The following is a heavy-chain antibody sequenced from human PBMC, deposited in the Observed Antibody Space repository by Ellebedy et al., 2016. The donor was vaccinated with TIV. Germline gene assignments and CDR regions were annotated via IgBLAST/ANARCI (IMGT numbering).Heavy chain of an antibody. CDR2: INPNSGGT. J-gene: IGHJ3*02. CDR1: GYTFTGHY. V-gene: IGHV1-2*02. Sequence: ASVKVSCXASGYTFTGHYMHWVRQAPGQGLEWMGWINPNSGGTNYAQKFQGRVTMTRDTSISTAYMELSRLRSDDTAVYYCAREMTPRVRGVRDAFDIWGQGTMVTVSS. CDR3: AREMTPRVRGVRDAFDI. D-gene: IGHD3-10*01.